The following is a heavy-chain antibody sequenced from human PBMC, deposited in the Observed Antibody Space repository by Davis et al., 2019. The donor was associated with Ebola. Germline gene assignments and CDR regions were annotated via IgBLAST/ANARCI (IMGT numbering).Heavy chain of an antibody. J-gene: IGHJ4*02. D-gene: IGHD6-19*01. CDR2: INHSGST. CDR1: GWSSSGYY. V-gene: IGHV4-34*01. CDR3: ARDNSGWY. Sequence: SETLSLTCAVYGWSSSGYYWSWIRQPPGKGLEWIGEINHSGSTNYNPSLKSRVTISVDTSKNQFSLNLRSVTAADTAVYYCARDNSGWYWGQGTLVTVSS.